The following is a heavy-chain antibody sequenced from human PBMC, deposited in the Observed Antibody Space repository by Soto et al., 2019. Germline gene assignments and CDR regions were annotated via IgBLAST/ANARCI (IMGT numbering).Heavy chain of an antibody. Sequence: GASVKVSCKASGYTFTSYDINWVRQATGQGLEWMGWMNPNSGNTGYAQKFQGRVTMTRNTSISTAYMELSSLRSEDTAVYYCARPGGYSGYDPSYYFDYWGQGTLVTVSS. V-gene: IGHV1-8*01. D-gene: IGHD5-12*01. J-gene: IGHJ4*02. CDR3: ARPGGYSGYDPSYYFDY. CDR2: MNPNSGNT. CDR1: GYTFTSYD.